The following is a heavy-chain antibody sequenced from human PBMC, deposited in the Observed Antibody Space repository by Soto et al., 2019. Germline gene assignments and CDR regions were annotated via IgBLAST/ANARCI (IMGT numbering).Heavy chain of an antibody. V-gene: IGHV3-30*18. CDR2: ISYDGSNK. J-gene: IGHJ6*02. D-gene: IGHD2-2*02. CDR3: AKVRCSSTSCYIYYYGMDV. Sequence: QVQLVESGGGVVQPGRSLRLSCAASGFTFSSYGMHWVRQAPGKGLEWVAVISYDGSNKYYADSVKGRFTISRDNSKNTLYLQMNSLRAEDTAVYYCAKVRCSSTSCYIYYYGMDVWGQGTTVTVSS. CDR1: GFTFSSYG.